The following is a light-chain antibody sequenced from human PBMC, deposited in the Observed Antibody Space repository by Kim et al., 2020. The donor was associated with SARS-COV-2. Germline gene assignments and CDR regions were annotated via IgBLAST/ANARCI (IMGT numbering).Light chain of an antibody. CDR1: QSVSSSY. CDR3: QQYGSSPRT. Sequence: SPGERATLYCRASQSVSSSYLAWYQQKPGQAPRLLIYGASSRATGIPDRFSGSGSGTDFTLTISRLEPEDFAVYYCQQYGSSPRTFGQGTKVDIK. CDR2: GAS. V-gene: IGKV3-20*01. J-gene: IGKJ1*01.